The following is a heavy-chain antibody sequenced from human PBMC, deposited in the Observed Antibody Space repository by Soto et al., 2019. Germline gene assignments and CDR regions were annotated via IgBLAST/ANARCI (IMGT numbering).Heavy chain of an antibody. D-gene: IGHD6-19*01. CDR3: ANIPKQYSRVWYHPYYGMDV. CDR2: ISGSGGST. Sequence: GGSLRLSCAASGFTFSSYAMRWVRQAPGKGLEWVSAISGSGGSTYYADSVKGRFTISRDNSKNTLYLQMNSLRAEDMALYYSANIPKQYSRVWYHPYYGMDVWGQGTTVTVSS. CDR1: GFTFSSYA. J-gene: IGHJ6*02. V-gene: IGHV3-23*01.